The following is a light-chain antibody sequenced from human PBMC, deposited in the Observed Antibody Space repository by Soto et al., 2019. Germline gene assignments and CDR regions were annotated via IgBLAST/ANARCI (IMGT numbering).Light chain of an antibody. CDR1: SSDIGAYNR. J-gene: IGLJ1*01. CDR3: SSFTSSNTYV. V-gene: IGLV2-18*02. Sequence: QSVLTQPPSVSGSPGQSVAISCTGTSSDIGAYNRVSWYQQPPGTAPKLMIYDVNNRPSGVPDRFSGSKSGNTAFLTISGLQADDEADYYCSSFTSSNTYVFGTGTKVTVL. CDR2: DVN.